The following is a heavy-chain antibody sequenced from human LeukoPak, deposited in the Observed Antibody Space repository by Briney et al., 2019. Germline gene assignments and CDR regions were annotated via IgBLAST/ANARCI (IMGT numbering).Heavy chain of an antibody. CDR3: ARHLWLYGSGSYYRGMVDY. V-gene: IGHV4-34*01. D-gene: IGHD3-10*01. Sequence: PSETLSLTCAVYGGSFSGYYWSWIRQPPGRGLEWIGEINHSGSTNYNPSLKSRVTISVDTSKNQFSLKLSSVTAADTAVYYCARHLWLYGSGSYYRGMVDYWGQGTLVTVSS. J-gene: IGHJ4*02. CDR1: GGSFSGYY. CDR2: INHSGST.